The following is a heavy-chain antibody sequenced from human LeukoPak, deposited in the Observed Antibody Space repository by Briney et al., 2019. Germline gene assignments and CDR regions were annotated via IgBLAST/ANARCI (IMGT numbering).Heavy chain of an antibody. CDR2: IIPIFGIA. CDR1: GGTFSSYA. J-gene: IGHJ4*02. V-gene: IGHV1-69*04. CDR3: ARDPVEMANPGICSYFDY. D-gene: IGHD5-24*01. Sequence: SVQVSCKASGGTFSSYAISWVRQAPGQGLEWMGRIIPIFGIANYAQKFQGRVTITADKSTSTAYMELSSLRSEDTAVYYCARDPVEMANPGICSYFDYWGQGTLVTVSS.